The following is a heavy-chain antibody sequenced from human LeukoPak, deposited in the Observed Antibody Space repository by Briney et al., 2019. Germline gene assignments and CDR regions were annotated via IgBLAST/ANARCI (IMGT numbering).Heavy chain of an antibody. J-gene: IGHJ4*02. V-gene: IGHV4-59*01. Sequence: PSETLSLTCTVSGASISSSYWSWIRQSPGKGLDWIGYVHYTGGTNYNHSLKSRATVSVDTSKNRFSLKLSPVTAADTAMYYCARGYFDAIGYSNPFDWWGQGALVTVSS. CDR3: ARGYFDAIGYSNPFDW. CDR2: VHYTGGT. D-gene: IGHD3-22*01. CDR1: GASISSSY.